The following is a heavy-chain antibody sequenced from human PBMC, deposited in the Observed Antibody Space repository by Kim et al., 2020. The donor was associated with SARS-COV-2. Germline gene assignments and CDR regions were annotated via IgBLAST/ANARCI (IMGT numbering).Heavy chain of an antibody. CDR2: LFSTGTT. CDR3: GRAPDY. Sequence: SETLSLTCIVSGDSISGSSTKYYWGWIRQPPGKGLEWIGSLFSTGTTFYNPSLKSRVSISVDMSKNQFSLKLRSVTAADTAVYYCGRAPDYWGRGIQVTVSS. J-gene: IGHJ4*02. V-gene: IGHV4-39*01. CDR1: GDSISGSSTKYY.